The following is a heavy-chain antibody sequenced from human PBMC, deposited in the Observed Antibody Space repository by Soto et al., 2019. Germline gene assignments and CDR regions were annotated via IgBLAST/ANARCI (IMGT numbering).Heavy chain of an antibody. CDR3: ARERYDILTGYPRTYNWFDP. Sequence: SETLSLTCTVSGGSISSYYWSWIRQPAGKGLEWIGRIDTSGSTNYNPSLKSRVTMSLATSKNKFSLTMSSVTAADTAVYYCARERYDILTGYPRTYNWFDPWGQANLVTVSS. V-gene: IGHV4-4*07. CDR2: IDTSGST. CDR1: GGSISSYY. D-gene: IGHD3-9*01. J-gene: IGHJ5*02.